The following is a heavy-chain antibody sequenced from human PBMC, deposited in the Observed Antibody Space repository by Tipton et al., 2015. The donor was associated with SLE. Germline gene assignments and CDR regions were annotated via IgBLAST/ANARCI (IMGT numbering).Heavy chain of an antibody. D-gene: IGHD6-19*01. CDR1: GGSISSYY. V-gene: IGHV4-59*12. J-gene: IGHJ4*02. CDR2: IYYGGST. CDR3: ARDGGYSSGWFVGY. Sequence: TLSLTCTVSGGSISSYYWSWIRQPPGKGLEWIGYIYYGGSTNYNPSLKSRVTISVDTSKNQFSLKLSSVTAADTAVYYCARDGGYSSGWFVGYWGQGTLVTVSS.